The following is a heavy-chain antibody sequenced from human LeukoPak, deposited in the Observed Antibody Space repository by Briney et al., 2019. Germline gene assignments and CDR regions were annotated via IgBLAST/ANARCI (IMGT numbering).Heavy chain of an antibody. V-gene: IGHV3-21*01. CDR2: ISSSSGYI. CDR1: GFTFSSYS. CDR3: ARDPGYCSSTSCYLSSGYYYYYGMDV. D-gene: IGHD2-2*01. J-gene: IGHJ6*02. Sequence: GGSLRLSCAASGFTFSSYSMNWVRQAPGKGLEWVSSISSSSGYIYYADSVKGRFTISRDNAKNSLYLQMNSLRAEDTAVYYCARDPGYCSSTSCYLSSGYYYYYGMDVWGQGTTVTVSS.